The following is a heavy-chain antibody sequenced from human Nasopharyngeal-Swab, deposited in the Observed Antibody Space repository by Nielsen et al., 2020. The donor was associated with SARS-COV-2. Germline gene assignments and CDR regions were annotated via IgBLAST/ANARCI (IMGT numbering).Heavy chain of an antibody. CDR1: GGTFSSYA. V-gene: IGHV1-69*13. CDR2: IIPIFGTE. D-gene: IGHD2-2*01. J-gene: IGHJ6*02. CDR3: ARIVTDIVVVPAAHYYYYGMDV. Sequence: SVKVSCKASGGTFSSYAISWVRQAPGQGLAWMGGIIPIFGTENYAQKFQGRVTITADESTSTAYMELSSLRSEDTAAYYCARIVTDIVVVPAAHYYYYGMDVWGQGTTVTVSS.